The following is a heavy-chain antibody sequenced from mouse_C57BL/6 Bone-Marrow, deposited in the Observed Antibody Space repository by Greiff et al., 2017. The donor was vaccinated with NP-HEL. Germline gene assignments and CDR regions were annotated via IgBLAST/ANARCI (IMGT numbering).Heavy chain of an antibody. CDR3: TGLGLRRYFDY. V-gene: IGHV6-3*01. J-gene: IGHJ2*01. CDR2: IRLKSDNYAT. CDR1: GFTFSNYW. Sequence: EVQLQESGGGLVQPGGSMKLSCVASGFTFSNYWMNWVRQSPEKGLEWVAQIRLKSDNYATHYAESVKGRFTISRDDSKSSVYLQMNNLRAEDTGIYYCTGLGLRRYFDYWGQGTTLTVSS. D-gene: IGHD2-4*01.